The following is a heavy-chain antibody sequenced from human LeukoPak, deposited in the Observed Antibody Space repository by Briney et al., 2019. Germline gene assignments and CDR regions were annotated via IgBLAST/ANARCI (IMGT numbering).Heavy chain of an antibody. J-gene: IGHJ4*02. CDR1: GASISSTSYC. CDR3: ARGPPTVTTLAY. CDR2: INHSGST. D-gene: IGHD4-17*01. V-gene: IGHV4-39*07. Sequence: PSETLSLTCTVSGASISSTSYCWGWIRQPPGKGLEWIGEINHSGSTNYNPSLKSRVTISVDTSKNQFSLKLSSVTAADTAVYYCARGPPTVTTLAYWGQGTLVTVSS.